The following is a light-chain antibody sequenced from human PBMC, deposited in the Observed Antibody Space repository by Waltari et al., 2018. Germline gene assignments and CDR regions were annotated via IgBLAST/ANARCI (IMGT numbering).Light chain of an antibody. CDR2: GAS. Sequence: EVVMTQSPATLSVSPGERVTLSCRASQSSHDNLAWYQHRPGQATRLLIYGASTRAPDITGTLVGGGSAAEFTLTIRSMQHADSAVYYCQQYNVWPPLTFGGGTKVEVK. V-gene: IGKV3-15*01. J-gene: IGKJ4*01. CDR1: QSSHDN. CDR3: QQYNVWPPLT.